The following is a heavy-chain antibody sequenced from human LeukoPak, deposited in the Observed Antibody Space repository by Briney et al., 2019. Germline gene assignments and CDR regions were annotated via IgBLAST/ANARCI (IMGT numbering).Heavy chain of an antibody. CDR3: AKDSAPGIAADDY. V-gene: IGHV3-23*01. D-gene: IGHD6-13*01. J-gene: IGHJ4*02. Sequence: GASLRLSSAASGFTFSSHELTWVRQAPNKGLEWVSAISGSGERTHYADSVKGRFTISRDNPRNILYLQMNNLGAEDTAIYYCAKDSAPGIAADDYWGQGTLVTVSS. CDR2: ISGSGERT. CDR1: GFTFSSHE.